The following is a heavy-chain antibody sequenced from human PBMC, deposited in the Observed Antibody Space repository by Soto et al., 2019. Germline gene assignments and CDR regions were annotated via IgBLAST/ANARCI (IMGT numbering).Heavy chain of an antibody. Sequence: GASVKVSCKASGYTFTSYYMHWVRQAPGQGLEWMGIINPNSGSTTYAQKFQGRVTMTRDTSTNTVYMELSSLRSEDTAVYSCARGGVTYVSSSGFDYWGQGNMVNVSS. CDR2: INPNSGST. J-gene: IGHJ4*02. CDR1: GYTFTSYY. V-gene: IGHV1-46*01. CDR3: ARGGVTYVSSSGFDY. D-gene: IGHD3-22*01.